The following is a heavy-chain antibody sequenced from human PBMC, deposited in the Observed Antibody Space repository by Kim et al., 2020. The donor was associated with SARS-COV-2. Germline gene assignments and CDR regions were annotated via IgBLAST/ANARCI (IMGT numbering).Heavy chain of an antibody. CDR3: ARGWSATGIDP. Sequence: TKYSQGFQGGVTITRDTSASTTYMELSSLRSEDTGIYYCARGWSATGIDPWGQGTLVTVSS. CDR2: T. J-gene: IGHJ5*02. D-gene: IGHD2-15*01. V-gene: IGHV1-3*01.